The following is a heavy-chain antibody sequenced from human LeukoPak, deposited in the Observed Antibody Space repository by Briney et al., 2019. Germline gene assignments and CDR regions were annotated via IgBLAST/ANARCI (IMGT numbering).Heavy chain of an antibody. D-gene: IGHD5-12*01. CDR2: ISSSGSTM. CDR1: GFTFSDYY. CDR3: AREVPRYSGYLGAD. J-gene: IGHJ4*02. V-gene: IGHV3-11*01. Sequence: GGSLRLSCAASGFTFSDYYMSWIRQAPGKGLEWVSYISSSGSTMYYADSVKGRFTISRDNAKNSLYLQMNSLRAEDTAVYYCAREVPRYSGYLGADWGQGTLVTVSS.